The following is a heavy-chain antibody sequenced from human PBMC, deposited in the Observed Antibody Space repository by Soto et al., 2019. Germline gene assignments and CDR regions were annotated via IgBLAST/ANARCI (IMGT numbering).Heavy chain of an antibody. Sequence: QMQLVQSGAEVKKTGSSVKVSCKASGYTFTYRYLHWVRQAPGQALEWMGWITPFNGNTNYAQKLQDRVTITRDRSMSTAYMELSSLRSEDTAMYYCAIRAAAASADAFDIWGQGTMVTVSS. CDR2: ITPFNGNT. J-gene: IGHJ3*02. CDR3: AIRAAAASADAFDI. CDR1: GYTFTYRY. V-gene: IGHV1-45*02. D-gene: IGHD6-13*01.